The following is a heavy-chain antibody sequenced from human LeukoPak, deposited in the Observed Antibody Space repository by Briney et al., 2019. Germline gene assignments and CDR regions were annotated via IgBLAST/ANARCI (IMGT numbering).Heavy chain of an antibody. J-gene: IGHJ4*02. CDR2: ISGSGGST. D-gene: IGHD6-19*01. Sequence: GGSLRLSCAASGFTFSSYAMSWVRQAPGKGLEWVSAISGSGGSTYYADSVKGRFTISRDNSKNTLYLRMNSLRAEDTAVYYCAKDLSQWLVPHYFDYWGQGTLVTVSS. CDR1: GFTFSSYA. CDR3: AKDLSQWLVPHYFDY. V-gene: IGHV3-23*01.